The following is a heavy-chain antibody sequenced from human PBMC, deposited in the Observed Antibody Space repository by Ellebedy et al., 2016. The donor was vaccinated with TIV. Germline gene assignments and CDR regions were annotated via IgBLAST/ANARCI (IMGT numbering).Heavy chain of an antibody. CDR2: IYGDGSGT. J-gene: IGHJ4*02. D-gene: IGHD5-18*01. V-gene: IGHV3-23*03. CDR3: AKDRTSGDGYWVFDN. CDR1: GFTFRIYS. Sequence: GESLKISCAASGFTFRIYSMGWVRQTPGKGLECVPVIYGDGSGTFYADSVKGRFTISRDNSKRTVDLQMNDLRAEDTAIYFCAKDRTSGDGYWVFDNWGQGTLVSVSS.